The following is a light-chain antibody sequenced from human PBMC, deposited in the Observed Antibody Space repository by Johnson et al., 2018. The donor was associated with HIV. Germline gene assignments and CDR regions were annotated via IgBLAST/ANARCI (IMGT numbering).Light chain of an antibody. CDR1: SSNIGNNY. J-gene: IGLJ1*01. CDR2: DNT. CDR3: GTWDSSLSAYV. Sequence: QSVLTQPPSVSAAPGQKVTISCSGSSSNIGNNYVSWYQHFPGAAPKLLIYDNTKRPSGIPDRFSGSKSGTSATLGITGLQTGDEADYYCGTWDSSLSAYVFGTGTKVTVL. V-gene: IGLV1-51*01.